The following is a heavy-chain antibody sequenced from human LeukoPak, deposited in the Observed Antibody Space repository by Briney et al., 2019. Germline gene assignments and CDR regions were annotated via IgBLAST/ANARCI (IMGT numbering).Heavy chain of an antibody. V-gene: IGHV3-21*01. CDR3: ALKSGSYSNWFDP. J-gene: IGHJ5*02. D-gene: IGHD1-26*01. CDR2: ISSSSSYI. CDR1: GFTFSSYS. Sequence: GGSLRLSCAASGFTFSSYSMNWVRQAPGKGLEWVSSISSSSSYIYYADSVKGRFTISRDNAKNSLYLQMNSLRAEDTAVYYCALKSGSYSNWFDPWGQGTLVTVSS.